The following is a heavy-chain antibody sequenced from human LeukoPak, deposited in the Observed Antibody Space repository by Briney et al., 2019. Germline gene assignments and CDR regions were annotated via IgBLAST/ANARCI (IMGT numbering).Heavy chain of an antibody. V-gene: IGHV3-33*01. J-gene: IGHJ4*02. D-gene: IGHD3-22*01. CDR2: IWYDGSNK. CDR1: GFTFSSYG. Sequence: GGSLRLSCAASGFTFSSYGMHWVRQAPGKGLEWVAVIWYDGSNKYYADSVKGRFTISRDNAKNTLYLQMNSLRAEDTAVYYCARGNYYDSSGYSLGYWGQGTLVTVSS. CDR3: ARGNYYDSSGYSLGY.